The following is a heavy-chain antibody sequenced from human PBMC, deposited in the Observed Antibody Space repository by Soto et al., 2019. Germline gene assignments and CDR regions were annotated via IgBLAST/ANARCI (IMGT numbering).Heavy chain of an antibody. Sequence: ASVKVSCKASGYTFTSYGISWVRQAPGQGLEWMGWISAYNGNTNYAQKLQGRVTMTTDTSTSTAYMELRSLRSDDMAVYYCAEHSSSSGGYYYYGMDVWGQGITVTVSS. V-gene: IGHV1-18*03. D-gene: IGHD6-6*01. J-gene: IGHJ6*02. CDR1: GYTFTSYG. CDR2: ISAYNGNT. CDR3: AEHSSSSGGYYYYGMDV.